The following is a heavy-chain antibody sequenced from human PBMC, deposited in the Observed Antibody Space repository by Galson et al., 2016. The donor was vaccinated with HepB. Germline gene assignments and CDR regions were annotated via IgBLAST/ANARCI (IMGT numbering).Heavy chain of an antibody. V-gene: IGHV1-69*13. CDR1: GGIFSSYA. CDR2: IVPIFGTT. Sequence: SVKVSCKASGGIFSSYAISWVRQVPGQGLEWMGGIVPIFGTTVYTQKFQGRVTITADESTGTAYMELSSLRSEDTAMFYCAGDNDTTGYYYPDAFAVWGQGTKVIVSS. CDR3: AGDNDTTGYYYPDAFAV. J-gene: IGHJ3*01. D-gene: IGHD3-22*01.